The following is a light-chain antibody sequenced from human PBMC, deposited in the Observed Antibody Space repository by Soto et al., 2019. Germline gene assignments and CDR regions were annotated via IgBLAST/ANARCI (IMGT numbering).Light chain of an antibody. J-gene: IGLJ7*01. V-gene: IGLV1-51*01. CDR3: GTWDSSLTAV. Sequence: QSALTQPPSASGSPGQSVTISCTGTSSDVGGYDFVSWYQQHPGKAPKLLIYDSNKRPSGIPDRFSGSKSGSSATLGITGLQTGDEADYYCGTWDSSLTAVFGGGTQLTVL. CDR2: DSN. CDR1: SSDVGGYDF.